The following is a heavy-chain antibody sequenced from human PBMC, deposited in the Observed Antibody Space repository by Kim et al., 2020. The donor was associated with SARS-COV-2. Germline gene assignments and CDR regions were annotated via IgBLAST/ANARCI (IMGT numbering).Heavy chain of an antibody. CDR2: ISGSGGST. V-gene: IGHV3-23*01. J-gene: IGHJ4*02. D-gene: IGHD3-3*01. CDR1: GFTFSSYA. Sequence: GGSLRLSCAASGFTFSSYAMSWVRQAPGKGLEWVSAISGSGGSTYYADSVKGRFTISRDNSKNTLYLQMNSLRAEDTAVYYCAKELKGLRFLEWLPFDYWGQGTLVTVSS. CDR3: AKELKGLRFLEWLPFDY.